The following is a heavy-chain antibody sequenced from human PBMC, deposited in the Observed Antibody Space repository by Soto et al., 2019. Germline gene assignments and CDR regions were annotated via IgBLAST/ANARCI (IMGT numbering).Heavy chain of an antibody. J-gene: IGHJ6*02. CDR1: GYTFTRSG. Sequence: QVQLVQSGAEMKKPGASVKVSCKASGYTFTRSGISWVRQAPGQGLEWMGWISTYNGDINYAQTFQGRVTMTTDTSTSTVHMEVRSLRSDDTAVYYCAREGVAPYYYYGMDVWGQGTPVTVSS. V-gene: IGHV1-18*01. CDR3: AREGVAPYYYYGMDV. CDR2: ISTYNGDI. D-gene: IGHD5-12*01.